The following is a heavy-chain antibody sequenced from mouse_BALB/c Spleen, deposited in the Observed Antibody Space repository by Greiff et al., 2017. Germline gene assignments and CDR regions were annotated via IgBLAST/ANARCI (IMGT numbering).Heavy chain of an antibody. V-gene: IGHV1-80*01. CDR1: GYAFSSYW. D-gene: IGHD1-1*01. J-gene: IGHJ3*01. Sequence: VQLQQSGAELVRPGSSVKISCKASGYAFSSYWMNWVKQRPGQGLEWIGQIYPGDGDTNYNGKFKGKATLTADKSSSTAYMQLSSLTSEDSAVYFCARSITTVVYAYWGQGTLVTVSA. CDR3: ARSITTVVYAY. CDR2: IYPGDGDT.